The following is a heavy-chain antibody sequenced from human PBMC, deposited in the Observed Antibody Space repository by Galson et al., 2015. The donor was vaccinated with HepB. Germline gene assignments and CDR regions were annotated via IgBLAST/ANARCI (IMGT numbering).Heavy chain of an antibody. D-gene: IGHD1-26*01. CDR1: GYTLTELS. J-gene: IGHJ5*02. CDR3: ATTITWELLP. CDR2: FDPEDGET. Sequence: SVKVSCKVSGYTLTELSMHWIRQAPGKGLEWMGSFDPEDGETIYAQKFQGRVTMTEDTSTDTAYMELNSLRSEDSAVYYWATTITWELLPWGQGSLVTVSS. V-gene: IGHV1-24*01.